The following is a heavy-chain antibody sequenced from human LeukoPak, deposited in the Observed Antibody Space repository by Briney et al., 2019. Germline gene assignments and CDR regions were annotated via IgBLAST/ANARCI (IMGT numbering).Heavy chain of an antibody. CDR1: GGSISSSSYY. CDR2: IYYSGST. J-gene: IGHJ4*02. V-gene: IGHV4-39*01. CDR3: ARSSREAAGTHDY. Sequence: PSETLSLTCTVSGGSISSSSYYWGWIRQPPGKGLEWIGSIYYSGSTYYNPSLKSRVTISVDTSKNQFSLKLSSVTAADTAVYYCARSSREAAGTHDYWGQGTLVTVSS. D-gene: IGHD6-13*01.